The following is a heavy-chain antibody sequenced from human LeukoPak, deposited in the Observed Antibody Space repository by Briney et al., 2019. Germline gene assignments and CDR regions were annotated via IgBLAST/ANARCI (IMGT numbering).Heavy chain of an antibody. Sequence: GESLQISCQGSGYSFTSYWIGWVRPMPGKGLEWMGVISPGDSDTRYSPSFQGQVTISADKSISTAYLQWSSLKASDTAMYYCARHLDDSSGYYYRTMYYFDYWGQGTLVTVSS. D-gene: IGHD3-22*01. CDR1: GYSFTSYW. CDR3: ARHLDDSSGYYYRTMYYFDY. V-gene: IGHV5-51*01. J-gene: IGHJ4*02. CDR2: ISPGDSDT.